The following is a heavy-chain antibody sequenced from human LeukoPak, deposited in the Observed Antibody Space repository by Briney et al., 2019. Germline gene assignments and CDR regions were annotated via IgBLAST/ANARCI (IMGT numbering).Heavy chain of an antibody. D-gene: IGHD2-8*01. CDR1: GFTFSSYS. CDR2: ISSSSSYI. Sequence: PGGSLRLSCAASGFTFSSYSMNWVRQAPGKGLEWVSSISSSSSYIYYADSVKGRFTISRDNAKNSLYLQMDSLRAEDTAVYYCARGPTNGQAFDYWGQGTLATVSS. CDR3: ARGPTNGQAFDY. J-gene: IGHJ4*02. V-gene: IGHV3-21*06.